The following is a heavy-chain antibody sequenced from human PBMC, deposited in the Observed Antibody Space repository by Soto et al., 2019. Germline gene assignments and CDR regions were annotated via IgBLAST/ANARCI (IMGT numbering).Heavy chain of an antibody. J-gene: IGHJ6*02. CDR3: ARCPIPPSYDFWSGYRPYYYYDGMDV. V-gene: IGHV1-8*01. CDR2: MNPDSGNT. D-gene: IGHD3-3*01. CDR1: GYTFTSYD. Sequence: ASVKVSCKASGYTFTSYDINWVRQAAGQGLEWMGWMNPDSGNTGYAQKFQGRVTMTRNTSISTSYMELSSLRSEDTAVYYCARCPIPPSYDFWSGYRPYYYYDGMDVWGQGTTVTVS.